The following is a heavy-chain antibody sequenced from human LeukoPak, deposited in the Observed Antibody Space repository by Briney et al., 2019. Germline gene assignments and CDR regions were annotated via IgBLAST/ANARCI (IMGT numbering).Heavy chain of an antibody. Sequence: PGGSLRLSCAGSGFTFTTSAMNWVRQVPGKGLERVSSIDYDGSHIYYAASVKGRFSISRDNARDSVYLQMDSLRAEDTAVYYCARDPERYLRMGHYDYWGQGTLVIVSS. CDR2: IDYDGSHI. J-gene: IGHJ4*02. CDR3: ARDPERYLRMGHYDY. V-gene: IGHV3-21*01. CDR1: GFTFTTSA. D-gene: IGHD3-16*01.